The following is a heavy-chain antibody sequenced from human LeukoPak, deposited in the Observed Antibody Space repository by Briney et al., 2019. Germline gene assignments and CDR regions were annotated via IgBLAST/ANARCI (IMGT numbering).Heavy chain of an antibody. CDR1: GFSFSSYG. CDR3: AKDHSPFGSGSYSTRYYGMDV. V-gene: IGHV3-23*01. D-gene: IGHD3-10*01. Sequence: GGSLRLSCAVSGFSFSSYGMSWVRQAPGKGLEWVAFISGSGGSTEYADSVKGRFAISRDNSKTTLYLQMNSLRAEDTAVYFCAKDHSPFGSGSYSTRYYGMDVWGQGTTVTVSS. CDR2: ISGSGGST. J-gene: IGHJ6*02.